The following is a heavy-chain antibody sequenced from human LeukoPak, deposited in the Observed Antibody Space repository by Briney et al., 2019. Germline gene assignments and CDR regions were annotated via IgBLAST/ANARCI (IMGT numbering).Heavy chain of an antibody. V-gene: IGHV1-2*02. CDR3: ARDRISMTTVTTADY. J-gene: IGHJ4*02. Sequence: ASVKVSCKASGYTFTGYYMHLVRQAPGQGIEWMGWINPNSGGTNYAQKFQGRVTMTRDTSISTAYMELSRLRSDDTAVYYCARDRISMTTVTTADYWGQGTLVTVSS. CDR1: GYTFTGYY. D-gene: IGHD4-17*01. CDR2: INPNSGGT.